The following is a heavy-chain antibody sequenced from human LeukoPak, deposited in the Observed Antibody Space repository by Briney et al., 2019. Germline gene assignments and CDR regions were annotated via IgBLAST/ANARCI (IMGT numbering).Heavy chain of an antibody. CDR2: IWYDGTNK. CDR1: GFTFSSYG. V-gene: IGHV3-33*01. CDR3: ARGAYYYED. Sequence: PGGSLRLSCAASGFTFSSYGMHWVRQAPGKGLEWVAVIWYDGTNKYYADSVKGRFAISRDSSKNTLYLQMNSLRAEDTAVYYCARGAYYYEDWGQGTLVTVSS. D-gene: IGHD3-22*01. J-gene: IGHJ4*02.